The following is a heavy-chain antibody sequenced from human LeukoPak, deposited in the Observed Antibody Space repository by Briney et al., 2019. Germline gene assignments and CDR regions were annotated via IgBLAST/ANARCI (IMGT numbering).Heavy chain of an antibody. V-gene: IGHV3-15*01. D-gene: IGHD1-14*01. Sequence: SGGSLRLSCAASGFTFSNAWMSWLRQAPGKGLEWVGRIKSKTDGGTIDYAAPAKGRFTISRDDSKNTLYLQMNSLKTEDTAVYYCTKEDHASFDYWGQGNLVTVSS. CDR1: GFTFSNAW. CDR3: TKEDHASFDY. CDR2: IKSKTDGGTI. J-gene: IGHJ4*02.